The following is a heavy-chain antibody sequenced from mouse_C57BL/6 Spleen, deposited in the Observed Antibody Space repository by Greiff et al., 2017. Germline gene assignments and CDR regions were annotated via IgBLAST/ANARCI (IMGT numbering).Heavy chain of an antibody. V-gene: IGHV5-9*01. Sequence: DVQLVESGGGLVKPGGSLKLSCAASGFTFSSYTMSWVRQTPEKRLEWVATISGGGGNTYYPDSVKGRVTLSRDNANNTLYLQMSSLRSEDTAFYYCARGGSTFSFDYWGQGTTLTVSS. CDR3: ARGGSTFSFDY. CDR1: GFTFSSYT. CDR2: ISGGGGNT. J-gene: IGHJ2*01. D-gene: IGHD1-1*01.